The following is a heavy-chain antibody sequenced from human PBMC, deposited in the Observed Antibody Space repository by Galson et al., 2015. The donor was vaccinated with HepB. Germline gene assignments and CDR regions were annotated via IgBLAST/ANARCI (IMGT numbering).Heavy chain of an antibody. CDR2: IYPGDSDT. J-gene: IGHJ2*01. Sequence: QSGAEVKKPGESLKISCKGSGYSFTSYWIGWVRQMPGKGLEWMGIIYPGDSDTRYSPSFQGQVTIPADKSISTAYLQWSSLKASDTAMYYCARHDGPLSSSWYPYAPSWYFDLWGRGTLVTVSS. CDR3: ARHDGPLSSSWYPYAPSWYFDL. D-gene: IGHD6-13*01. V-gene: IGHV5-51*01. CDR1: GYSFTSYW.